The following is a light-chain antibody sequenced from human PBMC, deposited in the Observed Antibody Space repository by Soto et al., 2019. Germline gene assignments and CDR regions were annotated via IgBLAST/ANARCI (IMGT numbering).Light chain of an antibody. Sequence: QSVLTQPPSVSGAPGQRGTISCTGSSSNIGAGYDVHWYQQLPGTAPKLLIYGNSNRPSGVPDRFSGSKSGTSASLAITGLQAEDEADYYCQSYDSSLSGFYYVFGTGTKLTVL. CDR2: GNS. V-gene: IGLV1-40*01. CDR1: SSNIGAGYD. J-gene: IGLJ1*01. CDR3: QSYDSSLSGFYYV.